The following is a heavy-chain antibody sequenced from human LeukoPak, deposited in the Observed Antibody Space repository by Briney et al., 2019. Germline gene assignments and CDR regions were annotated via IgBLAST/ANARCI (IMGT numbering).Heavy chain of an antibody. CDR3: TTFDYAAFLI. D-gene: IGHD4/OR15-4a*01. J-gene: IGHJ3*02. CDR1: GFTSSNAW. V-gene: IGHV3-15*01. CDR2: IKSKADGGTR. Sequence: GGSLTLSCAVSGFTSSNAWMSWVRQAPGKGLEWVGRIKSKADGGTRDYAAPVKGRFTISRDDSKNTLYLQMNSLKTEDTAVYYCTTFDYAAFLIWGQGTMVTVSS.